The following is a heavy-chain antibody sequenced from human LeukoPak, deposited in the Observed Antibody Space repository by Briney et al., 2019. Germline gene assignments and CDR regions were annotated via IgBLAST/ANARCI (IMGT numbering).Heavy chain of an antibody. J-gene: IGHJ4*02. CDR1: GYTFTSYG. V-gene: IGHV1-18*01. Sequence: ASVKVSCKASGYTFTSYGISWVRQAPGQGLEWLGWISAYNGNTNYAQKLQGRVTMTTDTSTSTAYMELRSLRSDDTAVYYCARGYYDSSVAGVDYWGQGTLVTVSS. CDR2: ISAYNGNT. D-gene: IGHD3-22*01. CDR3: ARGYYDSSVAGVDY.